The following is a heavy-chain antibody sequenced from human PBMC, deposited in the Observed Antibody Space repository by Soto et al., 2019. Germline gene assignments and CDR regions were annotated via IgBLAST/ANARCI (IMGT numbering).Heavy chain of an antibody. V-gene: IGHV4-39*02. CDR3: ARAQGSGFLVA. CDR1: GGSISDDTYY. CDR2: IYYSGTS. D-gene: IGHD3-10*01. Sequence: PSETLSLTCTVSGGSISDDTYYWGWIRQPPGKGLEWIGSIYYSGTSSYNPSLESRVTMSVDTSKKQLSLRLRSVTATDTAVYYCARAQGSGFLVAWGQGTLVTVSS. J-gene: IGHJ4*02.